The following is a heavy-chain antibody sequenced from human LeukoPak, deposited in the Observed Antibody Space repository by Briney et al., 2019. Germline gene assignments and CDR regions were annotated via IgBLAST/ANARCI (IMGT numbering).Heavy chain of an antibody. CDR2: IYYSGGT. J-gene: IGHJ5*02. Sequence: SETLSLTCTVSGASISTYYWSWIRQPPGEGLEWNGYIYYSGGTKYNPALQSRGSISVDTSKNQFSLKLSSVTAADTAIYYCVRVLDEDVDYGDYVPWFDPRGQGTLVTVSS. CDR1: GASISTYY. D-gene: IGHD4-17*01. V-gene: IGHV4-59*01. CDR3: VRVLDEDVDYGDYVPWFDP.